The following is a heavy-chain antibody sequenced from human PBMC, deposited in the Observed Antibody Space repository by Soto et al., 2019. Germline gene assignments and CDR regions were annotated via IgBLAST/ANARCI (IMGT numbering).Heavy chain of an antibody. D-gene: IGHD6-6*01. CDR3: ARPEYSSSSYGMDV. V-gene: IGHV3-30*04. Sequence: GGSLRLSCAASPFTFRSYSMHWVRQAPGKGLEWVSYISNNGSKESYADSVKGRFTISRDNSKNSLYLQMNSLRDEDTAVYYCARPEYSSSSYGMDVWGQGTTVTVSS. CDR1: PFTFRSYS. J-gene: IGHJ6*02. CDR2: ISNNGSKE.